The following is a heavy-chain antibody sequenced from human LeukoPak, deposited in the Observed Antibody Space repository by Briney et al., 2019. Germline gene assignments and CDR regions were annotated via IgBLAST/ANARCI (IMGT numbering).Heavy chain of an antibody. V-gene: IGHV3-9*01. D-gene: IGHD6-13*01. CDR2: ISWNSGRI. CDR1: GFTFDDYS. Sequence: GGSLRLSCAASGFTFDDYSMHWVRQAPGKGLEWVSGISWNSGRIGHADSVKGRFTISRDNSKNTLYLQMNSLRAEDTAVYYCARVRGGVAAAGVLGYYFDYWGQGTLVTVSS. J-gene: IGHJ4*02. CDR3: ARVRGGVAAAGVLGYYFDY.